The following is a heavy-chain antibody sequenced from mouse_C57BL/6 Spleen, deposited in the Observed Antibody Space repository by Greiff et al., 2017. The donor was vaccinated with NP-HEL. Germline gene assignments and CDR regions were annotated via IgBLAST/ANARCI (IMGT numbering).Heavy chain of an antibody. CDR1: GYTFTSYG. CDR2: IYPRSGNT. CDR3: SYYGSSYVGYWYFDV. Sequence: QVQLQQSGAELARPGASVKLSCKASGYTFTSYGISWVKQRTGQGLEWIGEIYPRSGNTYYNEKFKGKATLTADKSSSTAYMELRRLTSEDSAVYFCSYYGSSYVGYWYFDVWGTGTTVTVSS. D-gene: IGHD1-1*01. J-gene: IGHJ1*03. V-gene: IGHV1-81*01.